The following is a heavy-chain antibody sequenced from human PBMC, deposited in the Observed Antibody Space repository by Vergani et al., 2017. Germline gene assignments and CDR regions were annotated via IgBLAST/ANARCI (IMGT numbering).Heavy chain of an antibody. J-gene: IGHJ4*02. D-gene: IGHD2-2*01. CDR2: INQSGST. CDR1: GFTFSDYY. Sequence: QVQLVESGGGLVKPGGSLRLSCAASGFTFSDYYMSWIRQAPGKGLEWIGEINQSGSTNYNPSLKSRVTTSVDTSKKQFSLKLSSVTAADTAVYYCARVVVVPAATIDYWGQGTLVTVSS. CDR3: ARVVVVPAATIDY. V-gene: IGHV4-34*09.